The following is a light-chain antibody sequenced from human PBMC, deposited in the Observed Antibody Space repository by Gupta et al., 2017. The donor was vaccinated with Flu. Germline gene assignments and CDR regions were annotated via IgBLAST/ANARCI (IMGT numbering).Light chain of an antibody. J-gene: IGLJ1*01. Sequence: SITISGTGTSSDIGDYKYVSWYQQYTGKAPKLIIDEVSNRPAHVASSFSGSKSGNTASLTISGLQADDEADYYCSAYTTTDTLVFGCGTKVTV. CDR2: EVS. CDR3: SAYTTTDTLV. CDR1: SSDIGDYKY. V-gene: IGLV2-14*01.